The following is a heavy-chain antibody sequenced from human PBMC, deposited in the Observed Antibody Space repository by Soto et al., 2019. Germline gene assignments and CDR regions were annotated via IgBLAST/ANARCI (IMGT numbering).Heavy chain of an antibody. CDR3: AWDYGSPWDY. CDR1: VFTCSSYS. J-gene: IGHJ4*02. D-gene: IGHD3-10*01. CDR2: ISSSSRYI. V-gene: IGHV3-21*01. Sequence: GALRLACVAPVFTCSSYSMNWVRQAPGKGLEWVSSISSSSRYIYYADSVKGRFTISRDSAKNSLYLQMNSLRAEDTAVYYCAWDYGSPWDYWGQGTLVTVSS.